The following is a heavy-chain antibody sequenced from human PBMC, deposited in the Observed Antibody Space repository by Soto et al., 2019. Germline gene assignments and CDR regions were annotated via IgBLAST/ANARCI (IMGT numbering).Heavy chain of an antibody. CDR3: VRHPVSWNYFRVNWFDP. CDR1: GGSLSSSRFY. Sequence: SETLSLTCTVSGGSLSSSRFYWGWIRHPPGKGLEWIGSIYYSGNTYYNPSLKSRVTISVDTSKNQFSLRLNSVTATDTAVYYCVRHPVSWNYFRVNWFDPWGQGTLVTVSS. J-gene: IGHJ5*02. D-gene: IGHD1-7*01. V-gene: IGHV4-39*01. CDR2: IYYSGNT.